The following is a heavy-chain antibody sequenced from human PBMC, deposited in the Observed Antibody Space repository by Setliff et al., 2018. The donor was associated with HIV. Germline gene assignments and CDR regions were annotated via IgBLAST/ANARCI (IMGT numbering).Heavy chain of an antibody. CDR2: IAYTGSG. J-gene: IGHJ4*02. CDR1: GGSISSRNFY. CDR3: AREVRWELPQGIDH. V-gene: IGHV4-39*07. D-gene: IGHD1-26*01. Sequence: NPSETLSLTCTVSGGSISSRNFYWGWIRQPPGKGLEWIGSIAYTGSGYYNSSLKSRVTISVDTSRNECSLKLTSVTAADSAVYYCAREVRWELPQGIDHWGQGSQVTVSS.